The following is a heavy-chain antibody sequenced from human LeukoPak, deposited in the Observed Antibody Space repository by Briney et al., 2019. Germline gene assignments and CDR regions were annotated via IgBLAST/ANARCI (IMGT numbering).Heavy chain of an antibody. J-gene: IGHJ4*02. Sequence: SETLSLTCTVSGGSISSGGYYWSWIRQHPGKGLEWIGYIYYSGSTYYNPSLKSRVTISVDTSKSQLSLKLSSVTAADTAVYYCARDVPDALQLERRYGSFDYWGQGTLVTVSS. CDR1: GGSISSGGYY. D-gene: IGHD1-1*01. CDR2: IYYSGST. CDR3: ARDVPDALQLERRYGSFDY. V-gene: IGHV4-31*03.